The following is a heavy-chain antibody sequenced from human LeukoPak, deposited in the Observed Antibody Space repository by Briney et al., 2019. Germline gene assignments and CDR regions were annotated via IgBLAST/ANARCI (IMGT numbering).Heavy chain of an antibody. D-gene: IGHD3-10*01. J-gene: IGHJ4*02. V-gene: IGHV4-59*01. CDR3: ARERRSGTYYYFDY. CDR1: SGAISNYY. CDR2: IAYSGST. Sequence: SETLSLTCTVSSGAISNYYWSWIRQPPGKGLEWIGYIAYSGSTNYNPSLKSRVSMSVHTPKNQFSLKLSSVTAADTAVYYCARERRSGTYYYFDYWGQGILVTVSS.